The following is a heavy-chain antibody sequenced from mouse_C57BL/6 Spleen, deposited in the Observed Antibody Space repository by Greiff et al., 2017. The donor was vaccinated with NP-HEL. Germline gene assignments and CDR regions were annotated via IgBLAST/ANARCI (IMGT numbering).Heavy chain of an antibody. V-gene: IGHV5-4*01. CDR3: ARGGLRRGGAMDY. Sequence: EVQLVESGGGLVKPGGSLKLSCAASGFTFSSYAMSWVRQTPEKRLEWVATISDGGSYTYYPDNVKGRFTISRDNAKNNLYLQMSQLKSEDTAMYYCARGGLRRGGAMDYWGQGTSVTVSS. CDR2: ISDGGSYT. D-gene: IGHD2-4*01. CDR1: GFTFSSYA. J-gene: IGHJ4*01.